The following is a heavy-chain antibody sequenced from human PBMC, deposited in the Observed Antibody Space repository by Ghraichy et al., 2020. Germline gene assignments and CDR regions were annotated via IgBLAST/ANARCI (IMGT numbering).Heavy chain of an antibody. D-gene: IGHD2-2*02. CDR3: ARDLVVPAAIPNYYYYYGMDV. CDR2: ISSSSSTI. Sequence: GGSLRLSCAASGFTFSSYSMNWVRQAPGKGLEWVSYISSSSSTIYYADSVKGRFTISRDNAKNSLYLQMNSLRDEDTAVYYCARDLVVPAAIPNYYYYYGMDVWGQGTTVTVSS. J-gene: IGHJ6*02. CDR1: GFTFSSYS. V-gene: IGHV3-48*02.